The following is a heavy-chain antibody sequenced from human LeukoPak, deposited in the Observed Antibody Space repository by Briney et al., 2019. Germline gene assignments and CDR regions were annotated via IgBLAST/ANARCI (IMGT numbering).Heavy chain of an antibody. CDR3: AMYAYYYDSSGYLVRDY. D-gene: IGHD3-22*01. J-gene: IGHJ4*02. V-gene: IGHV3-48*03. CDR2: ISSSGSTI. CDR1: GFTFSSYE. Sequence: PGGSLRLSCAASGFTFSSYEMNWVRQAPGKGLEWVSYISSSGSTIYYADSVKGRFTISRDNAKNSLYLQMNSLRAEDTAVYYCAMYAYYYDSSGYLVRDYWGQGTLVTVSS.